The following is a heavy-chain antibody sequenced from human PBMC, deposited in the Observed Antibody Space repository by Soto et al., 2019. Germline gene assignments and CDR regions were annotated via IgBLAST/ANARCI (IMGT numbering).Heavy chain of an antibody. J-gene: IGHJ4*02. V-gene: IGHV3-23*01. CDR1: GFTFRNFV. D-gene: IGHD2-21*01. CDR2: IRGTGGET. Sequence: VELLESGGGIVQPGGSLRVSCVASGFTFRNFVMSWVRQAPGNGLEWVSAIRGTGGETFYADSVKGRFTISRDNSKNTLYLQMNSLRDEDTALYFCAQDRGWGVVSPSHDYWGQGTLVTVSS. CDR3: AQDRGWGVVSPSHDY.